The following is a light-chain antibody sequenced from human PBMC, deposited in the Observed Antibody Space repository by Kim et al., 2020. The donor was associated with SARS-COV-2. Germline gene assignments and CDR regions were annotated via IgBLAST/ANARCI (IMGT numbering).Light chain of an antibody. J-gene: IGLJ1*01. CDR3: SSYTSSSTYV. CDR2: DVS. Sequence: QSALTQFASVSGSPGQSITISCTGTSSDVGRYNYVSWYQQHPGKAPKLMIYDVSNRPSGVSNRFSGSKSGNTASLTISGLQAEDEADYYCSSYTSSSTYVFGTGTKVTVL. V-gene: IGLV2-14*03. CDR1: SSDVGRYNY.